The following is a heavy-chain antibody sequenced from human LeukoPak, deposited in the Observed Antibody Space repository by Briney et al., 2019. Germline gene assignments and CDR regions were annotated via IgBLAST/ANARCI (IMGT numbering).Heavy chain of an antibody. CDR3: ARVYGDYR. Sequence: GGSLRLSCAASGFTFSSYSMNWVRQAPGKGPEWVSSISSSSYIYYADSVKGRFTISRDNAKNTLYLQMNSLRAEDTAVYYCARVYGDYRWGQGTLVTVSS. CDR2: ISSSSYI. D-gene: IGHD4-17*01. CDR1: GFTFSSYS. V-gene: IGHV3-21*01. J-gene: IGHJ5*02.